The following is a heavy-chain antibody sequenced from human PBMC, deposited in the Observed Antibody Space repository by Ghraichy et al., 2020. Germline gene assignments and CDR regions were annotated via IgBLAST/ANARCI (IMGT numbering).Heavy chain of an antibody. CDR1: GFTFSSFA. J-gene: IGHJ5*02. V-gene: IGHV3-23*01. Sequence: LSLTCAASGFTFSSFAMSWVRQAPGKGLEWVSSMSGSGSMTYHAESAKGRFTISRDNSKNTLYLQVNSLRAEDTAVYYCARVAVGATRGWFDPWGQGTLVTVSS. D-gene: IGHD1-26*01. CDR2: MSGSGSMT. CDR3: ARVAVGATRGWFDP.